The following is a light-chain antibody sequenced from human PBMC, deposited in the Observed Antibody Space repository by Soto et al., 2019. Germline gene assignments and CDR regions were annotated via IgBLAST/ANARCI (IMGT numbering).Light chain of an antibody. CDR1: SSDVGGYNF. CDR3: CSYAGSYTL. Sequence: QSALTQPRSVSGSPGQSVTISCTGTSSDVGGYNFVSWYQQHPDKVPKLMIYDVSQRPSGVPDRFSGSKSGNTASLTISGLQAEDEADYYCCSYAGSYTLFGGGTKVTVL. J-gene: IGLJ2*01. CDR2: DVS. V-gene: IGLV2-11*01.